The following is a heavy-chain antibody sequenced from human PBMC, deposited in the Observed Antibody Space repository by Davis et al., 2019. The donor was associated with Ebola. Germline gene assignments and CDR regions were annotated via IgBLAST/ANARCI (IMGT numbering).Heavy chain of an antibody. CDR2: ISAYNGNT. CDR1: GYTFTRHD. V-gene: IGHV1-18*01. J-gene: IGHJ4*02. CDR3: ARDLRLLRYFDWAAAALDY. D-gene: IGHD3-9*01. Sequence: ASVKVSCKASGYTFTRHDINWVRQAPGQGLEWMGWISAYNGNTNYAQKLQGRVTMTTDTSTSTAYMELRSLRSDDTAVYYCARDLRLLRYFDWAAAALDYWGQGTLVTVSS.